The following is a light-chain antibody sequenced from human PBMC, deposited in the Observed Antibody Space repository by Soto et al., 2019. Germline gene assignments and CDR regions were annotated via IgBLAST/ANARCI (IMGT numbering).Light chain of an antibody. CDR2: DAS. CDR3: HSLPFLT. Sequence: DIQMTQSPSSLSASVGDRVTITCQASQDITNYLNWCQQKPGKAPNLLIYDASNLETGVPSRPSGSESGTDFTFTISSMQPEDIATYKYHSLPFLTFGGGTKVDIK. J-gene: IGKJ4*01. CDR1: QDITNY. V-gene: IGKV1-33*01.